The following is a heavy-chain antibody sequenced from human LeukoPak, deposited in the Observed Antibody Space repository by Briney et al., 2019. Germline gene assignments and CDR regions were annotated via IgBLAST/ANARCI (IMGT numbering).Heavy chain of an antibody. D-gene: IGHD3-10*01. CDR3: ARDEESLWFGEKNDAFDI. Sequence: GGSLRLSCAASGFTFSSYSMNWVRQAPGKGLEWVSSISSSSSYIYYADSVKGRFTISRDNDKNSLYLQMKSLRAEDTAVYYCARDEESLWFGEKNDAFDIWGQGTMVTVSS. CDR1: GFTFSSYS. V-gene: IGHV3-21*01. CDR2: ISSSSSYI. J-gene: IGHJ3*02.